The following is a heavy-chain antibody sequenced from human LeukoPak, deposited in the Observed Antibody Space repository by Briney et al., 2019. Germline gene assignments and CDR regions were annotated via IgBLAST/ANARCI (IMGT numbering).Heavy chain of an antibody. D-gene: IGHD3-3*01. CDR3: ARVIESDFWSGYPIDY. CDR1: GFTFSSYA. V-gene: IGHV3-21*01. Sequence: GESLRLSCAASGFTFSSYAMSWVRQAPGKGLEWVSSISSSSSYIYYADSVKGRFTISRDNAKNSLYLQMNSLRAEDTAVYYCARVIESDFWSGYPIDYWGQGTLVTVSS. J-gene: IGHJ4*02. CDR2: ISSSSSYI.